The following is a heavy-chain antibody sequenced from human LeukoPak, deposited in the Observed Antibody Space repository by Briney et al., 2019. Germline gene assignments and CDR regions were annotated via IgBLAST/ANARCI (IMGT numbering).Heavy chain of an antibody. CDR2: IHTSGST. Sequence: SETLSLTCTVSGGSISSYYWSWIRQPPGKGLECIGYIHTSGSTNYNPSLSSRVTISVDTSKNLFSLKLSSVTAADTAIYYCARHLSGGDSPIGYWGQGTLVTVSS. CDR3: ARHLSGGDSPIGY. V-gene: IGHV4-4*09. J-gene: IGHJ4*02. CDR1: GGSISSYY. D-gene: IGHD2-21*02.